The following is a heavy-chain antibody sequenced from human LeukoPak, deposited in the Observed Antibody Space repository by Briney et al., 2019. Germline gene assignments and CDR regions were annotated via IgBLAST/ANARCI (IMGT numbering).Heavy chain of an antibody. J-gene: IGHJ3*02. CDR1: GGSISSSNW. D-gene: IGHD3-22*01. V-gene: IGHV4-4*02. CDR2: IYHSGST. CDR3: ARVSAYYDSSGYVDDAFDI. Sequence: PSETLSLTCAVSGGSISSSNWWSWVRQPPGKGLEWIGEIYHSGSTNYNPSLKSRVTISVDKSKNQFSLKLSSVTAADTAVYYCARVSAYYDSSGYVDDAFDIWGQGTMVTVSS.